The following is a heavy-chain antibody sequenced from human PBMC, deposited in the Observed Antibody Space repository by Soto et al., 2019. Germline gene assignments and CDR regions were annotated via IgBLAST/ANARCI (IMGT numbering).Heavy chain of an antibody. CDR3: AKGYYYDSSGYYGPVDY. J-gene: IGHJ4*02. D-gene: IGHD3-22*01. CDR2: ISGSGGST. Sequence: LRPSCAASAFTFASYDMSWVRHAPGKWLEWVSAISGSGGSTYYADSVKGRFTISRDNSKNTLYLQMNSLRAEDTAVYYCAKGYYYDSSGYYGPVDYWGQGTLVTGSS. CDR1: AFTFASYD. V-gene: IGHV3-23*01.